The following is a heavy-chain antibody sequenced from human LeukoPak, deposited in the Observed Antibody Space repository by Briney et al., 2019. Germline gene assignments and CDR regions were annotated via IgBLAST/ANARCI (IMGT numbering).Heavy chain of an antibody. CDR2: ISDSGGKT. CDR3: AKRGVVIRVILVGFHKAAYYFES. Sequence: GGSLRLSCAASGFTFSTYAMSWVRQAPGKGLEWVSGISDSGGKTDYVDSVKGRFTISRDNPKNTLYLQMNSLRAEDTAVYFCAKRGVVIRVILVGFHKAAYYFESWGQGALVTVSS. J-gene: IGHJ4*02. CDR1: GFTFSTYA. V-gene: IGHV3-23*01. D-gene: IGHD3/OR15-3a*01.